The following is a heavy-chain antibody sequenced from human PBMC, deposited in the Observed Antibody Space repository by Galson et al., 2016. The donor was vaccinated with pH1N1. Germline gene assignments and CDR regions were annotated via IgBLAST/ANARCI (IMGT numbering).Heavy chain of an antibody. CDR3: ARQSIAARPVFFDF. D-gene: IGHD6-6*01. Sequence: SGKVSCKASGFTFSDYGFSWVRQAPRQGLEWMAWISAFNGDTKYAHKVQDRLTVTTDSSTNTAYMELRSQRYDDTALYFCARQSIAARPVFFDFWGRGTQVTVSS. CDR1: GFTFSDYG. CDR2: ISAFNGDT. V-gene: IGHV1-18*01. J-gene: IGHJ4*01.